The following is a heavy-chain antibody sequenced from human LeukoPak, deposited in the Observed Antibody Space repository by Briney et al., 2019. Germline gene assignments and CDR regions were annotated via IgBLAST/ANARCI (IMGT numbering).Heavy chain of an antibody. Sequence: GESLRLSCAASGFSVNNLYMSWVRQAPGKGLEWVSVIYSGDSTYNADSVKGRFTISRDTSKNTVYLQMNSLRPEETAVYYCARDGEYSYGYGFDYWGQGTLVT. D-gene: IGHD5-18*01. CDR3: ARDGEYSYGYGFDY. J-gene: IGHJ4*02. V-gene: IGHV3-66*01. CDR2: IYSGDST. CDR1: GFSVNNLY.